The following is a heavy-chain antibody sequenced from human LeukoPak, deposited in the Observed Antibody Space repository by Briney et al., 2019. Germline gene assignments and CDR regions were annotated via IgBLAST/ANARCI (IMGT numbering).Heavy chain of an antibody. J-gene: IGHJ6*02. CDR3: ARDGVPSLQLWSNHYYYYGMDV. V-gene: IGHV3-21*01. Sequence: PGGSLRLSCAASGFTFSDYAMTWVRQAPGKGLEWVSSISSSSSYIYYADSVKGRFTISRDNAKNSLYLQMNSLRAEDTAVYYCARDGVPSLQLWSNHYYYYGMDVWGQGTTVTVSS. CDR2: ISSSSSYI. D-gene: IGHD5-18*01. CDR1: GFTFSDYA.